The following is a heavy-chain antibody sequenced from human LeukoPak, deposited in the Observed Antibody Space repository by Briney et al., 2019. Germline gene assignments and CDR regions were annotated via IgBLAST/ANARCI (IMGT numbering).Heavy chain of an antibody. CDR3: ASGPSYCSSTSCYSDNYYGMDV. V-gene: IGHV3-53*01. CDR2: IYSGGST. CDR1: GFTVSSNY. Sequence: GGSLRLSCAASGFTVSSNYMSWVRQAPGKGLEWVSVIYSGGSTYYADSVKGRFTISRDNSKNTLYLQMNSLRAEDTAVYYCASGPSYCSSTSCYSDNYYGMDVWGQGTTVTVSS. J-gene: IGHJ6*02. D-gene: IGHD2-2*01.